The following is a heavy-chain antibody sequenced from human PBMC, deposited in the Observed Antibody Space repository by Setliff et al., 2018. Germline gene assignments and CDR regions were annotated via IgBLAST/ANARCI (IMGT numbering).Heavy chain of an antibody. V-gene: IGHV4-39*01. Sequence: KPSETLSLTCTVSGGSVSNSGFFWGWLRQAPGKGLEWIGNIYDSGSSNYNASLKSRLIITRDTSKNQISLKLTSVTAADTAVYYCARASSGWYSAYYYYMDVWGKGTTVTVSS. D-gene: IGHD6-19*01. CDR2: IYDSGSS. CDR3: ARASSGWYSAYYYYMDV. J-gene: IGHJ6*03. CDR1: GGSVSNSGFF.